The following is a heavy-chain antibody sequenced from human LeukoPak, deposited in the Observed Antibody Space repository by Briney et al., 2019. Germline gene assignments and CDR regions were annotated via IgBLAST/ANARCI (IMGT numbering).Heavy chain of an antibody. CDR1: GFTFTSSA. J-gene: IGHJ4*02. Sequence: ASVKVSCTASGFTFTSSAMQWVRQARGQRLEWIGWIVVGSGNTNYAQKFQERVTITRDMSTSTAYMELSSLRSEDTAVYYCAAASGYYDSSGYILDYWGQGTLVTVSS. CDR2: IVVGSGNT. V-gene: IGHV1-58*02. CDR3: AAASGYYDSSGYILDY. D-gene: IGHD3-22*01.